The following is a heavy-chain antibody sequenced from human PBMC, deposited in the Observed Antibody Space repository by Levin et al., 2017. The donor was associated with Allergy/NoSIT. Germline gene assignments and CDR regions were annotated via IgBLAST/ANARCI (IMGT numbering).Heavy chain of an antibody. V-gene: IGHV4-59*01. CDR2: IYYSGST. Sequence: SQTLSLTCTVSGGSISSYYWSWIRQPPGKGLEWIGYIYYSGSTNYNPSLKSRVTISVDTSKNQFSLKLSSVTAADTAVYYCARDRRSSGWYRDSNYNWFDPWGQGTLVTVSS. D-gene: IGHD6-19*01. CDR3: ARDRRSSGWYRDSNYNWFDP. CDR1: GGSISSYY. J-gene: IGHJ5*02.